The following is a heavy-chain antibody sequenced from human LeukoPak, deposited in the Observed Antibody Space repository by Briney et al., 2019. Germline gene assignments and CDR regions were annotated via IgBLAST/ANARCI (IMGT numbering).Heavy chain of an antibody. Sequence: PGGSLRLSCAASGFTFSNYAMNWVRQAPGKGLEWVSAISGGGGTTYYTDSVKGRFTISRDNSKNTLYLQMNSLRADDTAVYYCAKSGYNRFDYWGQGTLVTVSS. V-gene: IGHV3-23*01. J-gene: IGHJ4*02. CDR2: ISGGGGTT. D-gene: IGHD5-24*01. CDR3: AKSGYNRFDY. CDR1: GFTFSNYA.